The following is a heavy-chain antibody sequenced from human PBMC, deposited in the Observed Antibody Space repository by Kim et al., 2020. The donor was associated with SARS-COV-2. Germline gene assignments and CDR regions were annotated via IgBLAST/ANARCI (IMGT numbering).Heavy chain of an antibody. Sequence: ASVKVSCKASGYTVTSYGISWVRQAPGQGLEWMGWISAYNGNTHYAQKLQGRVTMTTDTSTSTAYMELRSLRSDDTAVYYCATPLTPYYYDSRRGMDVWGQGTTATVSS. D-gene: IGHD3-22*01. V-gene: IGHV1-18*01. CDR3: ATPLTPYYYDSRRGMDV. J-gene: IGHJ6*02. CDR1: GYTVTSYG. CDR2: ISAYNGNT.